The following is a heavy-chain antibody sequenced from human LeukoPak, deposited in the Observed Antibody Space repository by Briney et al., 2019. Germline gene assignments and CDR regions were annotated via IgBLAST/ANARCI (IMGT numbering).Heavy chain of an antibody. D-gene: IGHD2/OR15-2a*01. CDR2: IIPIFGTA. J-gene: IGHJ6*04. Sequence: ASVKLSCKASGGTFSSYAISWVRQAPGQGLEWIGAIIPIFGTANYAQKFQGRVIITADYSTSTAYIGLSSLRSEDTAVYYCARTRRPLLPYYYYDDMDVWGKGTTVTVSS. CDR1: GGTFSSYA. CDR3: ARTRRPLLPYYYYDDMDV. V-gene: IGHV1-69*13.